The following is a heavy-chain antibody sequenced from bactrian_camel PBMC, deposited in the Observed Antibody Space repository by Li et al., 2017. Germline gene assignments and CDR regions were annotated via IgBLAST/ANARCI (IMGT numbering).Heavy chain of an antibody. Sequence: HVQLVESGGGLVQPGGSLTLSCAASGFTFSSYYMTWVRQAPGKGVEWVSDIASEGGRTYYADSVKGRFTVSRDDAKNTMYLEMNSLKPEDTAVYYCVRDYYSGAYAGEWGFNYWGQGTQVTVS. J-gene: IGHJ4*01. V-gene: IGHV3S6*01. CDR2: IASEGGRT. D-gene: IGHD4*01. CDR1: GFTFSSYY. CDR3: VRDYYSGAYAGEWGFNY.